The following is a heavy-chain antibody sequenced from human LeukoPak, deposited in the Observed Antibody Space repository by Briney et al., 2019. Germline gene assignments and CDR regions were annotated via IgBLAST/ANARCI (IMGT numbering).Heavy chain of an antibody. Sequence: GASVKVSCTASGYTFTSYAIHWVRQAPGQRLEWMGWISAGNGNTKYSQNFQGRVTFISNTSATTAFMELSSLRSEDAAVYYCVRGRWSATTASYYLDFWGQGTLVTVSS. CDR3: VRGRWSATTASYYLDF. J-gene: IGHJ4*02. D-gene: IGHD5-24*01. CDR1: GYTFTSYA. V-gene: IGHV1-3*01. CDR2: ISAGNGNT.